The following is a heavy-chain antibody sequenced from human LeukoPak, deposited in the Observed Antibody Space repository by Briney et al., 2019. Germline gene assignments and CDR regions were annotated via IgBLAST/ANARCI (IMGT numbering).Heavy chain of an antibody. Sequence: PSGTLSLTCAVSGDSISSDKWWSWVRQPPGKGLEYIGEFHQSVSTNYNPSLKSRLTISVDNSKSQFSLKLSSVTAADTAVYYCARDTMIDAFDIWGQGTMVTVSS. D-gene: IGHD3-22*01. CDR1: GDSISSDKW. CDR2: FHQSVST. V-gene: IGHV4-4*02. J-gene: IGHJ3*02. CDR3: ARDTMIDAFDI.